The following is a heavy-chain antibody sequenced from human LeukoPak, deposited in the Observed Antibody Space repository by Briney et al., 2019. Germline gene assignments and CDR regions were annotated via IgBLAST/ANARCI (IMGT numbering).Heavy chain of an antibody. J-gene: IGHJ4*02. D-gene: IGHD1-1*01. CDR2: LQKDGSDV. CDR3: STIGTTSYYFDY. Sequence: PGGSLRLSCAASGFTFSYYGMHWVRQAPDKGLEWVAFLQKDGSDVHYADSVEGRFTISRDNSKNTLYLQMSSLRPEDTAVYYCSTIGTTSYYFDYWGQGTLVTVSS. CDR1: GFTFSYYG. V-gene: IGHV3-30*02.